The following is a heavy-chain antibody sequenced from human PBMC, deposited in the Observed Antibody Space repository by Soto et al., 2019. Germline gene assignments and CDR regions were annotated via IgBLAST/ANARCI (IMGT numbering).Heavy chain of an antibody. D-gene: IGHD5-12*01. Sequence: EVQLLESGGDLVQPGGSLRLSCAASGFTFNTYAMTWVRQAPGMGLEWVSAITASGDSTYYADSVKGRFTISRDNSKNTLYLQMNSLRAEDTAVYYCAKGGWLDDYGAQGTQVIVSS. V-gene: IGHV3-23*01. J-gene: IGHJ4*02. CDR1: GFTFNTYA. CDR2: ITASGDST. CDR3: AKGGWLDDY.